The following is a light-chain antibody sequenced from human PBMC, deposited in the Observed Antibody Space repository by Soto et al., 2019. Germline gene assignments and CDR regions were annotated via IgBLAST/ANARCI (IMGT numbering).Light chain of an antibody. Sequence: DLQMTQSPSSLSASVGDRVTITCRPSQSIRSYLNWYQQKPGKAPKLLIYAASSLQSGVPSRFSGSGSGTDFTLTISSLQPEDFATYYCQQSYSTPRTFGQGTKVDIK. CDR2: AAS. V-gene: IGKV1-39*01. CDR1: QSIRSY. J-gene: IGKJ1*01. CDR3: QQSYSTPRT.